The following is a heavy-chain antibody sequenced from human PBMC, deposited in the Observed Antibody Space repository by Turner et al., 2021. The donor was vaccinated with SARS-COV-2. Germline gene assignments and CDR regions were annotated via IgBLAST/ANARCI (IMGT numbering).Heavy chain of an antibody. J-gene: IGHJ4*02. Sequence: QVQLVQSGAEMKKPGASVKVSCKVSGYTLTEIFIHWVRQAPGKGLEWMGGFDPEDRKTIYAQKFQGRVTMTEDTSTDIAYMELSSLSSDDTAVYYCATDPLGWAGYDYWGQGTLVTVSS. CDR2: FDPEDRKT. CDR3: ATDPLGWAGYDY. D-gene: IGHD6-25*01. V-gene: IGHV1-24*01. CDR1: GYTLTEIF.